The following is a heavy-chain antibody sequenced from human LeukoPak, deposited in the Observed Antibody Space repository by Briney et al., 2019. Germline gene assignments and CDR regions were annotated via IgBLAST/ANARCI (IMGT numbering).Heavy chain of an antibody. J-gene: IGHJ4*02. D-gene: IGHD2/OR15-2a*01. CDR2: IYSSGST. CDR3: ASPHLNRYTDTTFFDY. CDR1: GGSISRSRYY. V-gene: IGHV4-39*01. Sequence: SETLSLTCSVSGGSISRSRYYWGWIRQPPGKGLQWIASIYSSGSTYYNPSLRSRVTISVDTSKNQFSLKLTSVTAADTAAYYCASPHLNRYTDTTFFDYWGQGTLVTVSS.